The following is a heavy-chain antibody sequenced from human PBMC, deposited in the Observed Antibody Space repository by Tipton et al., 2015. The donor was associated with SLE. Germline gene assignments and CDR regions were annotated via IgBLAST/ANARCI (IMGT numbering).Heavy chain of an antibody. CDR3: ARVYYYYYGMDV. V-gene: IGHV4-59*01. Sequence: TLSLTCTVSGGSISSYYWSWIRQPPGKGLEWIGYIYYSGGTNYNPSLKSRVTISVDTSKNQFSLKLSSVTAADTAVYYCARVYYYYYGMDVWGQGTTVSVSS. J-gene: IGHJ6*02. CDR2: IYYSGGT. CDR1: GGSISSYY.